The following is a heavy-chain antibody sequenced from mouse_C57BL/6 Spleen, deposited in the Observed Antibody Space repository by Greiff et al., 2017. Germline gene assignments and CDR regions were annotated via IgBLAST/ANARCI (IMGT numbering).Heavy chain of an antibody. Sequence: EVKLMESEGGLVQPGRSMKLSCTASGFTFSDYYMAWVRQVPEKGLEWVANINYDGSSTYYLDSLKSRFIISRDNAKNILYLQMSSLKSEDTASYYCARDRGSSLDWYFDVWGTGTTVTVSS. CDR1: GFTFSDYY. J-gene: IGHJ1*03. CDR2: INYDGSST. V-gene: IGHV5-16*01. CDR3: ARDRGSSLDWYFDV. D-gene: IGHD1-1*01.